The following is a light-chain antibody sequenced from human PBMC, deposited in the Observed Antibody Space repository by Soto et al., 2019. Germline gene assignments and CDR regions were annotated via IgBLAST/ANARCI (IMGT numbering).Light chain of an antibody. J-gene: IGLJ7*01. Sequence: QSVLTQPASVSGSPGQSITISCTGTSRDVGGFHFVSWYQHHPGKAPKLMIFEVRKRPSGVSDRFSGSNSGNTASLTISGLQAEDDADYYCNSYTSSNTLVFGGGTQLTVL. CDR2: EVR. CDR3: NSYTSSNTLV. V-gene: IGLV2-14*01. CDR1: SRDVGGFHF.